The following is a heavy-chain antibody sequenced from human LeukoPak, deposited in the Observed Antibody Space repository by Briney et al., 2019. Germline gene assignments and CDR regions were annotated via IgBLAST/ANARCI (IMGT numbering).Heavy chain of an antibody. CDR2: IYYSGST. D-gene: IGHD3-10*01. V-gene: IGHV4-59*01. CDR1: GVSMSSYY. CDR3: ASVVRGVASYIDY. Sequence: SETLSLTCTVSGVSMSSYYWSWIRQPPGKGLEWIGYIYYSGSTNYNPSLKSRVTISVDTSKNQFSLKLSSVTAADTAVYYCASVVRGVASYIDYWGQGTLVTVSS. J-gene: IGHJ4*02.